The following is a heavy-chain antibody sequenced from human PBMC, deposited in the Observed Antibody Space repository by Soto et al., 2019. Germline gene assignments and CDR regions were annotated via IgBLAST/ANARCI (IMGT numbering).Heavy chain of an antibody. D-gene: IGHD3-3*01. Sequence: QEQLVNSGGGVVQPGRSLRLSCAASGFIFSNYGMNWVRQAPGKGLEWVALTSFDGSNNWYVDSVKGRFTISRDNSKNTLYLQMNSLRAEDTGLYYCATDFDFWSGPAFDGMDVWGQGTTVTVSS. CDR3: ATDFDFWSGPAFDGMDV. CDR2: TSFDGSNN. CDR1: GFIFSNYG. J-gene: IGHJ6*02. V-gene: IGHV3-30*03.